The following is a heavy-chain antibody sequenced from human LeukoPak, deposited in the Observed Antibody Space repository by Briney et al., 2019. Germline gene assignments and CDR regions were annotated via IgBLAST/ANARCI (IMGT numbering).Heavy chain of an antibody. V-gene: IGHV4-4*02. CDR1: GGSISSSNW. CDR3: ARRGRIVPAAWFDP. CDR2: IYHSGST. Sequence: PSGTLSLTCAVSGGSISSSNWWCWVRQPPGKGLEWIGEIYHSGSTNYNPSLKSRVTISVDKSKNQFSLKLSSVTAADTAVYYCARRGRIVPAAWFDPWGQGTLVTVSS. D-gene: IGHD2-2*01. J-gene: IGHJ5*02.